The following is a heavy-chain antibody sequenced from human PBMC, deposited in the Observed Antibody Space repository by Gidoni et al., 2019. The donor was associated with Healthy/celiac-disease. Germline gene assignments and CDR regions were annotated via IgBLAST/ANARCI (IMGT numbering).Heavy chain of an antibody. CDR2: IYPGDSDT. J-gene: IGHJ4*02. CDR1: GYRFTSYW. Sequence: EVQMVPSGAEVKKPGECLKISCKGSGYRFTSYWIGWVRQMPGKGLEGLGLIYPGDSDTRYSPSFQGQVTISADKSISTAYLQWSSLKASDTAMYYCALVRVWGSYRLDYWGQGTLVTVSS. D-gene: IGHD3-16*02. V-gene: IGHV5-51*03. CDR3: ALVRVWGSYRLDY.